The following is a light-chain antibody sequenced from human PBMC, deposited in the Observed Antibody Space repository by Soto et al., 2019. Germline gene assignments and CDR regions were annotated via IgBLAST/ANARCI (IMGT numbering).Light chain of an antibody. J-gene: IGKJ4*01. V-gene: IGKV1-5*01. Sequence: DIQITQSPSTLSASVGDRVTITCRASQSISSWLAWYQQKPGKAPKLLIYDASSLESGVPSRFSGSGSGTEFTLTISSXEPEDFAVYYCQQRSNWPLTFGGGTKVDIK. CDR1: QSISSW. CDR3: QQRSNWPLT. CDR2: DAS.